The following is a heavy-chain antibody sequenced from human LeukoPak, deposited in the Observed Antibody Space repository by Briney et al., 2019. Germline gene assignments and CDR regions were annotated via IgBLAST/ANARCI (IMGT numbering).Heavy chain of an antibody. J-gene: IGHJ4*02. Sequence: GGSLRLSCAASGFTFNSFFLNWVRLTPGRELEWVACVSQDGSETFYMDSVRGRFTISRDNTKNSLYLQMDSLRAEDTAVYFCVRDLGHSRHYFEYWGQGALVTVSS. CDR2: VSQDGSET. CDR3: VRDLGHSRHYFEY. D-gene: IGHD7-27*01. CDR1: GFTFNSFF. V-gene: IGHV3-7*01.